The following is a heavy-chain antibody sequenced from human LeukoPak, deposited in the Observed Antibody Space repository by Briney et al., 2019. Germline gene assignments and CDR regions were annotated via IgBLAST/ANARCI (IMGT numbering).Heavy chain of an antibody. V-gene: IGHV3-64D*06. CDR2: ISGSGNGVSI. CDR3: VKDFGRIRGTPDS. D-gene: IGHD1-26*01. CDR1: GFVFSIYT. Sequence: GGFLRLSCSASGFVFSIYTMYWVRQAPGKGPEYVSTISGSGNGVSIYYADSVKGRFTISRDDSKSILYLQMNGLRSEDTAVYYCVKDFGRIRGTPDSWGQGTLVTVSS. J-gene: IGHJ4*02.